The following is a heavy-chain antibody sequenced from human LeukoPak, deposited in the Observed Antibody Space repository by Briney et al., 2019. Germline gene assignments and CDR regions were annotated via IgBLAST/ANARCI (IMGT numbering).Heavy chain of an antibody. CDR2: ISDSSSYI. D-gene: IGHD1-26*01. J-gene: IGHJ6*02. CDR1: GFTFSSYS. Sequence: GGSLRLSCAASGFTFSSYSMNWVRQAPGKWLEWVSSISDSSSYIYHADSVKGRFTISRDNAKNSVYLQMNSLRAEDTATYYCTKGENGMDVWGQGTTVTVSS. V-gene: IGHV3-21*01. CDR3: TKGENGMDV.